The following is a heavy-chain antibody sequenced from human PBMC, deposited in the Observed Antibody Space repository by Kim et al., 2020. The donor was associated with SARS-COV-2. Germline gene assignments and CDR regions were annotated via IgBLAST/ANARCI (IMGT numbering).Heavy chain of an antibody. CDR1: GGSISGSHYN. Sequence: SETLSLTCNVSGGSISGSHYNWVWKRQCQGKGREWIGNINYSRIKNNNPSIKSRVTISVATDKNQFSLRLRSVAAADTYVYFCVRDGRGSQHVIDYWGQGTLVTVSS. CDR3: VRDGRGSQHVIDY. D-gene: IGHD6-6*01. V-gene: IGHV4-39*07. CDR2: INYSRIK. J-gene: IGHJ4*02.